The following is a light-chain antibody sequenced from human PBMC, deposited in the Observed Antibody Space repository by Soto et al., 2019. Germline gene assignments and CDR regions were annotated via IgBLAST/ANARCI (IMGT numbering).Light chain of an antibody. J-gene: IGKJ4*01. CDR1: QSVNSN. V-gene: IGKV3-15*01. Sequence: EIVMTQSPATLSVSPGERATLSCRASQSVNSNLAWYRQKPGQAPRLLFSDASTRATGVPASFSGSGSGTAFTLTCSSLPSEDSGMYYCQQYNFWPPLALGGGTKVEIK. CDR2: DAS. CDR3: QQYNFWPPLA.